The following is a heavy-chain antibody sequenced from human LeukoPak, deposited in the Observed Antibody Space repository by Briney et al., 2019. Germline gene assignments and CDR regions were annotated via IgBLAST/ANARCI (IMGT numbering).Heavy chain of an antibody. CDR2: ISGSGGST. D-gene: IGHD5/OR15-5a*01. Sequence: GGSLRLSCAASGLIVSNYWMSWVRQAPGKGLEWVSAISGSGGSTYYADSVKGRFTISRDNSKNTLYLQMNSLRAEDTAVYYCAKDSVAFPSRWFDPWGQGTLVTVSS. CDR3: AKDSVAFPSRWFDP. J-gene: IGHJ5*02. CDR1: GLIVSNYW. V-gene: IGHV3-23*01.